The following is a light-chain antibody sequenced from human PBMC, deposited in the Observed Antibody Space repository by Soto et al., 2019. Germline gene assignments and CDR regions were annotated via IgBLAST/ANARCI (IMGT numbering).Light chain of an antibody. J-gene: IGLJ2*01. Sequence: QSVLTQPPSASGPPGQRVTISCSGSSSNIGSNTVNWYQQLPGTAPKLLIYSNNQRPSGVPDRFSGSKSGTSASLAISGLQSEDEADYYCAAWDDILNGVVFGGGTKVTVL. V-gene: IGLV1-44*01. CDR3: AAWDDILNGVV. CDR2: SNN. CDR1: SSNIGSNT.